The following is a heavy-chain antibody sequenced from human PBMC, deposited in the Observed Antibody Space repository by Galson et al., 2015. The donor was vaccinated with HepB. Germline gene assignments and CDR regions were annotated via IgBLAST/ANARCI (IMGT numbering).Heavy chain of an antibody. CDR3: AKDGDVDYQLLYWFDP. CDR2: ISYDGSNK. Sequence: SLRLSCAASGFTFSNYGMHWVRQAPGKGLEWVAVISYDGSNKAYADSVKGRFTISRDDSKNTLYLQMNSLRAEDTAVYYCAKDGDVDYQLLYWFDPWGPGTLVTVSS. CDR1: GFTFSNYG. D-gene: IGHD2-2*01. J-gene: IGHJ5*02. V-gene: IGHV3-30*18.